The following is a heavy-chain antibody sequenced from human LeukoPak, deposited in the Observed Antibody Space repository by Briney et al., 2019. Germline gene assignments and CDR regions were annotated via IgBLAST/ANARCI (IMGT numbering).Heavy chain of an antibody. Sequence: SGGSLRLSCAASGFTFSSYSMNWVRQAPGKGLEWVSSISSSSSYIYYADSVKGRFTISRDNARNSLYLQMNSLRADDTAVYYCARDKQVYCSGGSCTGGGYWGQGTLVTVSS. J-gene: IGHJ4*02. V-gene: IGHV3-21*01. CDR3: ARDKQVYCSGGSCTGGGY. CDR2: ISSSSSYI. D-gene: IGHD2-15*01. CDR1: GFTFSSYS.